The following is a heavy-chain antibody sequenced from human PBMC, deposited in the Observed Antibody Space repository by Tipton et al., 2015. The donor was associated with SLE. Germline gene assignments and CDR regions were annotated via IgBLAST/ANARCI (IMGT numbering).Heavy chain of an antibody. CDR2: ISGSGGST. CDR3: AKDGAPNWGRYWYFDL. V-gene: IGHV3-23*01. Sequence: SLRLSCAASGFTFSSYAMSWVRQAPGKGLEWVSAISGSGGSTYYADSVKGRFTISRDNSKNTLYLQMNSLRAEDTAVYYCAKDGAPNWGRYWYFDLWGRGTLVTVSS. D-gene: IGHD7-27*01. CDR1: GFTFSSYA. J-gene: IGHJ2*01.